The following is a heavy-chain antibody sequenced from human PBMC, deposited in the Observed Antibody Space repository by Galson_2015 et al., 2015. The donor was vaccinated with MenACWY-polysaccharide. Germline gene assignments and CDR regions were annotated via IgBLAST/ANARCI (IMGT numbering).Heavy chain of an antibody. CDR2: INWDSGSI. V-gene: IGHV3-9*01. D-gene: IGHD6-6*01. CDR3: AKDMNRPIATPWFDY. J-gene: IGHJ4*02. CDR1: GFTFDDYA. Sequence: SLRLSCAASGFTFDDYAMHWVRKAPGKGLEWVSGINWDSGSIAYADSVKGRFTNSRDNAKSSLYLQMNSLRPEDTALYYCAKDMNRPIATPWFDYWGRGTLVTVSS.